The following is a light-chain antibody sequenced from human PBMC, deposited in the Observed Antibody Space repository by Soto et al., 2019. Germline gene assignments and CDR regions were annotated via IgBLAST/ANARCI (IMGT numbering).Light chain of an antibody. CDR2: CTS. CDR1: QSVPRSY. CDR3: QQYGSSIT. Sequence: EVMLRQSPGTLSLSPGERATLSCRASQSVPRSYLAWYQQKPGQAPRLLIYCTSSRATGIPDRFSGSGSGTDFTLTISRLEPEDFAVFYCQQYGSSITFGQGTKVAIK. V-gene: IGKV3-20*01. J-gene: IGKJ1*01.